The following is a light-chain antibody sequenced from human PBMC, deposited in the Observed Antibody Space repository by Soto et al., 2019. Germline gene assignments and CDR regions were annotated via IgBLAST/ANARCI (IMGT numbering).Light chain of an antibody. Sequence: DIQMTQSPSSLSASVGDRVTITCRASQSISSYLNWYQQKPGKAPKLLIYAASSLQSGVPSRFSGSGSGTDFTLIISSLQPEDFATYYCQQSYSTPYTFGQGTKREIK. CDR3: QQSYSTPYT. CDR2: AAS. CDR1: QSISSY. V-gene: IGKV1-39*01. J-gene: IGKJ2*01.